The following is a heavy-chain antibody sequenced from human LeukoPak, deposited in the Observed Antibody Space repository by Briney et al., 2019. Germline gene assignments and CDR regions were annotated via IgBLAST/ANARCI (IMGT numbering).Heavy chain of an antibody. CDR2: IYSGGDT. J-gene: IGHJ2*01. V-gene: IGHV3-53*01. Sequence: PGGSLRLSCAASGFTVSNNYMSWVRQAPGKGLEWVSVIYSGGDTYYADSVKGRFTISRDNSKNTLYLQTNSLRAEDTAVYYCARVRIYDDYVYWYFDLWGRGTLITVSS. CDR1: GFTVSNNY. CDR3: ARVRIYDDYVYWYFDL. D-gene: IGHD4-17*01.